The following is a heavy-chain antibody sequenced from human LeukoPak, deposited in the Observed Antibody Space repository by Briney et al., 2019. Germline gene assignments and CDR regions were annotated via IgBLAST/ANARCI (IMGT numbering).Heavy chain of an antibody. Sequence: PGGSLRLSCEASGFTFSSYWMSWVRQAPGKGLEWVANMKQDGSEINYVGSVRGRFTISRDNAKNSLYLQMNSLRAEDTAVYYCARRGSYSLFDYWGPGTLVTVSS. D-gene: IGHD1-26*01. CDR3: ARRGSYSLFDY. CDR1: GFTFSSYW. V-gene: IGHV3-7*01. CDR2: MKQDGSEI. J-gene: IGHJ4*02.